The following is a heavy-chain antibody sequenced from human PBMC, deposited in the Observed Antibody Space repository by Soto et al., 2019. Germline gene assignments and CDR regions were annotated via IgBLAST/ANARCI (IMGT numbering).Heavy chain of an antibody. CDR3: ARGPLSSNWFDP. D-gene: IGHD2-2*01. J-gene: IGHJ5*02. Sequence: SETLSLTCTVSSVSISSYYWNWILQSPGKGLEWIGYIYYSGSTSYNPSLKSRVAISVDKSKNQFSLKLSSVTAADTAVYYSARGPLSSNWFDPWGQGTLVTVSS. V-gene: IGHV4-59*12. CDR1: SVSISSYY. CDR2: IYYSGST.